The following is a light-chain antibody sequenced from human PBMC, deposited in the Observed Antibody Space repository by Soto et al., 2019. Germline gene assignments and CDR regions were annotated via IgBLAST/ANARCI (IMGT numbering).Light chain of an antibody. CDR3: NSYTSSSTYV. CDR1: SSDFGRYNY. CDR2: DVS. Sequence: QSALTQPASVSGSPGQSITISCTGTSSDFGRYNYVSWYQQHPGKAPKLIIYDVSDRPSGVSNRFSGSKSGNTASLTISGLQAEDEADYYCNSYTSSSTYVFGTGTKVTV. V-gene: IGLV2-14*01. J-gene: IGLJ1*01.